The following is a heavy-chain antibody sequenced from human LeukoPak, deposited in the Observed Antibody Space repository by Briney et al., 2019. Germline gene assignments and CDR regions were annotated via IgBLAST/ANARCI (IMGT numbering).Heavy chain of an antibody. D-gene: IGHD3-9*01. Sequence: GGSLRLSCAASGFTVSSYAMSWVRQAPGKGLEWVSAISGSGGSTYYADSVKGRFTISRDNSKNTLYLQMNSLRAEDTAVYYCATGDDSNYFDYWGQGTLVTVSS. CDR2: ISGSGGST. CDR3: ATGDDSNYFDY. J-gene: IGHJ4*02. CDR1: GFTVSSYA. V-gene: IGHV3-23*01.